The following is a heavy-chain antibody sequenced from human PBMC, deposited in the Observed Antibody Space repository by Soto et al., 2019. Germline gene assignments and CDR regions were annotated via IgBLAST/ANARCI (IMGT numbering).Heavy chain of an antibody. J-gene: IGHJ6*02. CDR1: GFTFTGFW. Sequence: GGSLRLSCAASGFTFTGFWMNWVRQAPGKGLEWVANIKQDGTEKNAVDSVKGRFTISRDNAKNLLYLQMNSLRAEDTAIYYCARGLFNYFYGMDVWGQGTTVTVSS. V-gene: IGHV3-7*01. D-gene: IGHD3-22*01. CDR2: IKQDGTEK. CDR3: ARGLFNYFYGMDV.